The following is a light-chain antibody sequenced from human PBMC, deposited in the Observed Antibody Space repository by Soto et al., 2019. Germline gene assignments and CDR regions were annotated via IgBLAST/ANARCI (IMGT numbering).Light chain of an antibody. V-gene: IGKV3-15*01. Sequence: EILMTQSPATLSLSPGEISTLSCRASQSVSDKLAWYQQKPGQAPRLLIYHASTRATGIPARFSGSGSGTEFTLTISSLQSEDFAVYYCQQYNNWPPWTFGQGTKVDIK. J-gene: IGKJ1*01. CDR2: HAS. CDR3: QQYNNWPPWT. CDR1: QSVSDK.